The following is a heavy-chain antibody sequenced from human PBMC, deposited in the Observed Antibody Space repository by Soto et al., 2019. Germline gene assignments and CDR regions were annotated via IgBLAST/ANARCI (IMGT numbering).Heavy chain of an antibody. D-gene: IGHD3-3*01. CDR1: GYNFAVYW. Sequence: GESLKISCKGSGYNFAVYWIAWVRQMPGKGLELMGIIYPSDSDTRYRPSFQGQVTISADKTISSAYLQWSSLRASDTAMYYCARGGVSTRTFDYWGQGTPVTVSS. CDR2: IYPSDSDT. J-gene: IGHJ4*02. CDR3: ARGGVSTRTFDY. V-gene: IGHV5-51*01.